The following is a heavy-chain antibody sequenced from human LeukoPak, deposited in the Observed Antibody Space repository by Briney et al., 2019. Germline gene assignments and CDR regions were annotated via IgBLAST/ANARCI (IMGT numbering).Heavy chain of an antibody. CDR1: GGSISSYY. D-gene: IGHD2-8*02. CDR2: IYYSGST. Sequence: SETLSLTCTVSGGSISSYYWSWIRQPPGKGLEWIGYIYYSGSTNYNPSLKSRVTISVDTSKNQFSLKLSSVTAADTAVYYCARAKSGSNQLVVWFDPWGQGTLVTVSS. J-gene: IGHJ5*02. CDR3: ARAKSGSNQLVVWFDP. V-gene: IGHV4-59*01.